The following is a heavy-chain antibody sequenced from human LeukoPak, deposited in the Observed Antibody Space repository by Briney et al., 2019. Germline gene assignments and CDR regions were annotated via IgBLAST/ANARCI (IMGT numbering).Heavy chain of an antibody. J-gene: IGHJ6*03. V-gene: IGHV4-38-2*01. D-gene: IGHD1-7*01. CDR2: IYQSGST. CDR3: ARGGLYNWNYSDYYYYYMDV. Sequence: SETLSLTCGVSGYSIKSGYYWGCIRQPPGKGLEWIGSIYQSGSTYYNPSLKSRVTISVDTSKNQFSLKLSSVTAADTAVYYCARGGLYNWNYSDYYYYYMDVWGKGTTVTVSS. CDR1: GYSIKSGYY.